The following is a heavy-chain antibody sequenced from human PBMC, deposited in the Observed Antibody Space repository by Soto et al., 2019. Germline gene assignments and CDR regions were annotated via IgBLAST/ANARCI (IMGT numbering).Heavy chain of an antibody. V-gene: IGHV1-18*01. D-gene: IGHD3-9*01. CDR1: GYTFTSYG. CDR3: ARIPYYDILTGAADY. CDR2: ISAYSGNT. J-gene: IGHJ4*02. Sequence: GASVKVSCKDSGYTFTSYGISWVRQDNGQGLEWMGWISAYSGNTNYAQKLQGRVTMTTDTSTSTAYMELRSLRSDDTAVYYCARIPYYDILTGAADYWGQGTLVTVSS.